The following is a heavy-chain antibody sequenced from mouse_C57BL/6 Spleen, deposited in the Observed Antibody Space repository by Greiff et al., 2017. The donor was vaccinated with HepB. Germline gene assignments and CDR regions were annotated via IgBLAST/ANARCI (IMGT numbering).Heavy chain of an antibody. V-gene: IGHV1-54*01. Sequence: QVQLQQSGAELVRPGTSVKVSCKASGYAFTNYLIEWVKQRPGQGLEWIGVINPGSGGTNYNEKFKGKATLTADKSSSTAYMQLSSLTSEDSAVYFCARLGILRGFDYWGQGTTLTVSS. CDR3: ARLGILRGFDY. D-gene: IGHD3-1*01. CDR1: GYAFTNYL. J-gene: IGHJ2*01. CDR2: INPGSGGT.